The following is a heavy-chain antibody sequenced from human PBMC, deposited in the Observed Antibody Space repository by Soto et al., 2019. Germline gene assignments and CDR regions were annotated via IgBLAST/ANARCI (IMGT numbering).Heavy chain of an antibody. CDR1: GFTFSSYA. J-gene: IGHJ6*02. CDR3: AKDPRMVGSSWYSYYYGMDV. CDR2: ISGSGGST. D-gene: IGHD6-13*01. V-gene: IGHV3-23*01. Sequence: PGGSLRLSCAASGFTFSSYAMSWVRQAPGKGLEWVSAISGSGGSTYYADSVKGRFTISRDNSKNTLYLQMNSLRAEDTAVYYCAKDPRMVGSSWYSYYYGMDVWGQGTTVTVSS.